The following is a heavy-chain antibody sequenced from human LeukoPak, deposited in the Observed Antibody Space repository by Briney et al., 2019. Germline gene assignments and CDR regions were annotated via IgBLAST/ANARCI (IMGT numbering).Heavy chain of an antibody. CDR1: GYTFTGYY. D-gene: IGHD2-2*01. V-gene: IGHV1-2*02. CDR2: INPNSGGT. CDR3: ARVLSRDCSSTSCSLGRYYYYMDV. Sequence: ASVKVSCKASGYTFTGYYMHWVRQAPGQGLEWMGWINPNSGGTNYAQKFQGRVTMTRDTSISTVYMELSRLRSDDTAVYYCARVLSRDCSSTSCSLGRYYYYMDVWGKGTTVTISS. J-gene: IGHJ6*03.